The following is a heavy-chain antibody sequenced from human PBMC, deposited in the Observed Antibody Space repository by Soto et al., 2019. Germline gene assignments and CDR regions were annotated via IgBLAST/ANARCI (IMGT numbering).Heavy chain of an antibody. Sequence: PGDSLKISCKGSGYSFAGYWITWVRRKPGKGLEWMGRIDPSDSQTYYSPSFRGHVTISVTKSITTVFLQWSSLRASDTAMYYCARQIYDSDTGPNFKYYFDSWGQGTPVTVSS. CDR3: ARQIYDSDTGPNFKYYFDS. CDR1: GYSFAGYW. CDR2: IDPSDSQT. V-gene: IGHV5-10-1*01. J-gene: IGHJ4*02. D-gene: IGHD3-22*01.